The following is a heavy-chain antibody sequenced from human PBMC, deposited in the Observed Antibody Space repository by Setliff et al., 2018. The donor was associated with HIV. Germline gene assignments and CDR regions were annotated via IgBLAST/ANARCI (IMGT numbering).Heavy chain of an antibody. CDR3: ARGLSFYDPGGFDY. J-gene: IGHJ4*02. Sequence: SETLSLTCTVSGDSISTDYWTWIRQPPGKGLEWIGDIYYSGMTNYNPSLQSRVTISVDTSKNQFSLKLSSVTAADTAVYYCARGLSFYDPGGFDYWGQGPRSPSPQ. CDR2: IYYSGMT. CDR1: GDSISTDY. V-gene: IGHV4-59*08. D-gene: IGHD3-22*01.